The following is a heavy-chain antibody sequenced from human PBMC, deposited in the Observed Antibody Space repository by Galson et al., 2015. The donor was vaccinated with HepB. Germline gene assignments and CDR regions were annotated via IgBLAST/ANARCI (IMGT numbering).Heavy chain of an antibody. J-gene: IGHJ3*02. CDR2: TYYRSTWHY. Sequence: CAISGDSVSSSGVGWDWIRQSPSRGLEWLGATYYRSTWHYDYAVSVKSRISLIPDTAHNQFSLQLHPVTPEDTAVYYCARGFRNAFDIWGQGTVVTVSS. V-gene: IGHV6-1*01. CDR3: ARGFRNAFDI. CDR1: GDSVSSSGVG.